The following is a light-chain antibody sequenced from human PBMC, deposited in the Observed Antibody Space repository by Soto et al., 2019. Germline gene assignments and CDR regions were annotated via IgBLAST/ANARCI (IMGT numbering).Light chain of an antibody. CDR1: QSVRSS. Sequence: VMTQSPSTLSVSPGERSTLSCLASQSVRSSLAWYQQKPGQAPRLLIYDASARATDIPDRFSGSGSGTDFTLTISRLEPEDYAVYYCQHYGHSLWTFGQGTKVDI. V-gene: IGKV3-15*01. CDR2: DAS. J-gene: IGKJ1*01. CDR3: QHYGHSLWT.